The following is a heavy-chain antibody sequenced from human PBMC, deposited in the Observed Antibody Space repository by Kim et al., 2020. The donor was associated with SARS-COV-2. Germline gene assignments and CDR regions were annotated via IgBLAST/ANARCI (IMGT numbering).Heavy chain of an antibody. Sequence: SNKTYADAVKGRFTISRDNSKNTLYLQMNSLRAEDTAVYYCARGLGPFDYWGQGTLVTVSS. V-gene: IGHV3-33*01. CDR3: ARGLGPFDY. J-gene: IGHJ4*02. CDR2: SNK. D-gene: IGHD3-16*01.